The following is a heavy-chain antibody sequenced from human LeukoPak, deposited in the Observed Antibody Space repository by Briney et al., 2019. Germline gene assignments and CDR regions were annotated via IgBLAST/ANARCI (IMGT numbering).Heavy chain of an antibody. J-gene: IGHJ4*02. D-gene: IGHD3-9*01. Sequence: SETLSLTCTVSGGSISGSSFWWAWIRRPPGKGLEWIGNIYSSGTTNYNPSLKSRVTISVDTSKNQFSLKLNSLTAADTAVYYCAKGSFHWLLGWGQGTLVTVFS. CDR3: AKGSFHWLLG. V-gene: IGHV4-39*07. CDR2: IYSSGTT. CDR1: GGSISGSSFW.